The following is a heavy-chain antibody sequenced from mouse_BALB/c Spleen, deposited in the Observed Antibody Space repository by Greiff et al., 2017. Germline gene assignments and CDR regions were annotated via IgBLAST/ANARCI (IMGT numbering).Heavy chain of an antibody. CDR3: ARSLLWAMDY. CDR2: ISYSGST. D-gene: IGHD2-10*01. Sequence: DVKLQESGPGLVKPSQSLSLTCTVTGYSITSDYAWNWIRQFPGNKLEWMGYISYSGSTSYNPSLKSRISITRDTSKNQFFLQLNSVTTEDTATYYCARSLLWAMDYWGQGTSVTVSS. J-gene: IGHJ4*01. V-gene: IGHV3-2*02. CDR1: GYSITSDYA.